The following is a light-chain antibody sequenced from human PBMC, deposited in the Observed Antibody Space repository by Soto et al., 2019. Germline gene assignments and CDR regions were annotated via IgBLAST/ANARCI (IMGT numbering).Light chain of an antibody. CDR1: QGIRND. CDR3: LQDYNYPLT. CDR2: AAS. J-gene: IGKJ4*01. V-gene: IGKV1-6*01. Sequence: SQMNKSPSSLSASVGDRVTITCRASQGIRNDLGWYQQKPGKAPKLLIYAASSLQSGVPSRFSGSGSGTDFTLTISSLQPEDFATYYCLQDYNYPLTFGGGTKVDI.